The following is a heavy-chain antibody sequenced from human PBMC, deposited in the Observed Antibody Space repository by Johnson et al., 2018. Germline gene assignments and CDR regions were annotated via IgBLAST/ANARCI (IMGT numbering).Heavy chain of an antibody. CDR1: GFTFTSYW. J-gene: IGHJ6*02. D-gene: IGHD5-12*01. Sequence: VQLQESGGGLVQPGGSLRLSCAASGFTFTSYWMHWVRQAPGKGLVWVSRINTDGSSTSYADSVKGRFTISRDNSKNTLYLQMNSLRAEDTAVYYCAKDTEGYSGYGMDVWGQGTTVTVSS. CDR3: AKDTEGYSGYGMDV. CDR2: INTDGSST. V-gene: IGHV3-74*01.